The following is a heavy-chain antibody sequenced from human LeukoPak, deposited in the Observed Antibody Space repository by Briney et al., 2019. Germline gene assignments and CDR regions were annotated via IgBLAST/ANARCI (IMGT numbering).Heavy chain of an antibody. Sequence: GGSLRLSCAASGFTFRSYAMSWVRQAPGKGPEWVSSIYGSGDSTNYADSVKGRFTISRDNSKNTLYLQMNSLRAEDTAVYYCAKRECMAAAGTPNWFDPWGQGTLVTVSS. J-gene: IGHJ5*02. CDR2: IYGSGDST. V-gene: IGHV3-23*01. D-gene: IGHD6-13*01. CDR3: AKRECMAAAGTPNWFDP. CDR1: GFTFRSYA.